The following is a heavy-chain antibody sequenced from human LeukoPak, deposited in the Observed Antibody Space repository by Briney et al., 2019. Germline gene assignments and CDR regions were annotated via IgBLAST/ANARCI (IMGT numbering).Heavy chain of an antibody. CDR2: ISRSSSTI. Sequence: GGSLRLSCAASGFTFSSYGMSWVRQAPGKGLEWVSYISRSSSTIYYADSVKGRFTISRDNAKNSLYLQMNSLRAEDTAVYYCVRRAGGYSHPYDYWGQGTLVTVSS. V-gene: IGHV3-48*01. CDR1: GFTFSSYG. CDR3: VRRAGGYSHPYDY. D-gene: IGHD4-23*01. J-gene: IGHJ4*02.